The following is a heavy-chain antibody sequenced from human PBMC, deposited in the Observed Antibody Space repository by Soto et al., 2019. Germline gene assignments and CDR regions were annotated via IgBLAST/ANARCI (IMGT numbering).Heavy chain of an antibody. V-gene: IGHV3-33*01. CDR1: GFTFSSYG. CDR3: ARDRYDSSGYYPFDY. CDR2: IWYDGSNK. J-gene: IGHJ4*02. Sequence: GVSLRLSCAASGFTFSSYGMHWVRQAPGKGLEWVAVIWYDGSNKYYADSVKGRFTISRDNSKNTLYLQMNSLRAEDTAVYYCARDRYDSSGYYPFDYWGQGTLVTVSS. D-gene: IGHD3-22*01.